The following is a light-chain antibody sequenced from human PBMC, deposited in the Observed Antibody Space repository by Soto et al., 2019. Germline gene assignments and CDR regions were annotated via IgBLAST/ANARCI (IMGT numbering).Light chain of an antibody. CDR2: VAS. CDR1: QSVSNNY. V-gene: IGKV3-20*01. J-gene: IGKJ1*01. Sequence: EIVLTQSPGTLSLSPGERATLSCRASQSVSNNYVTWYQQKPGQAPRLLIYVASSRATDIPDRFSGSGSGTDFTLSISRLEPEDFAVYYCQQYGSSAWTFGQGTKVEIK. CDR3: QQYGSSAWT.